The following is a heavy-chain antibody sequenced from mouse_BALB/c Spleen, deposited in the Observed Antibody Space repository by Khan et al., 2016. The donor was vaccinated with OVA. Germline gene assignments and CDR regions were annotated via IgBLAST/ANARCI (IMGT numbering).Heavy chain of an antibody. CDR1: GYSITSNYA. CDR2: ISYSGST. J-gene: IGHJ4*01. V-gene: IGHV3-2*02. CDR3: ARGNYYGYAMDY. D-gene: IGHD1-1*01. Sequence: EVKLLESGPGLVKPFQSLSLTCTVTGYSITSNYAWNWIRQFPGNKLEWVGYISYSGSTSYNPSLKSRISITRDTSKNQFFLQLNSVTTEETATYYCARGNYYGYAMDYWGQGTSVTVSS.